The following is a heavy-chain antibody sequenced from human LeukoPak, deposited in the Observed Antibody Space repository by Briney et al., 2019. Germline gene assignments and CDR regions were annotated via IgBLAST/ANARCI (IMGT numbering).Heavy chain of an antibody. V-gene: IGHV3-23*01. Sequence: GGSLRLSCAASGFTFSTYGMSWVRQAPGKGLEWVSGIRGSGDSTYYADSVKGRFTISRDNSKNTLYLQMNSLRGEDTAVYYCTKHPGIRGTVTQMGPFDYWGQGTLVTVSS. J-gene: IGHJ4*02. D-gene: IGHD1-1*01. CDR3: TKHPGIRGTVTQMGPFDY. CDR2: IRGSGDST. CDR1: GFTFSTYG.